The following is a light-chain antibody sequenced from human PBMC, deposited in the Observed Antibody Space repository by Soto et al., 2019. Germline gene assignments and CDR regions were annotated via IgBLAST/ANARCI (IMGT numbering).Light chain of an antibody. CDR3: QQTYTIPFA. CDR2: GAS. V-gene: IGKV1-39*01. Sequence: DMQMTQSPSSLSASVGDRVTITCRPSQTFDNYLNWYQHKPGKAPKLLIYGASTLQSGVSSRFTGSASGTDFTLTIDNLQAEDFATYYCQQTYTIPFAFGQGTKLEI. CDR1: QTFDNY. J-gene: IGKJ2*01.